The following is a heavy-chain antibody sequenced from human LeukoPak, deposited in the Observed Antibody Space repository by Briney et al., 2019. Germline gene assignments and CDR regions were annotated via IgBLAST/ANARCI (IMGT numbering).Heavy chain of an antibody. CDR3: TRDFGSIVVVTAIVD. CDR1: GFTFSNYW. V-gene: IGHV3-7*01. D-gene: IGHD2-21*02. J-gene: IGHJ4*02. Sequence: GGSLRLSCAASGFTFSNYWMSWVRQAPGKGLEWVANIKPDGSEKYYVDSVKGRFTISRDNAKNSLYLQMNSLRAEDTAIYCCTRDFGSIVVVTAIVDWGQGTLVTVSS. CDR2: IKPDGSEK.